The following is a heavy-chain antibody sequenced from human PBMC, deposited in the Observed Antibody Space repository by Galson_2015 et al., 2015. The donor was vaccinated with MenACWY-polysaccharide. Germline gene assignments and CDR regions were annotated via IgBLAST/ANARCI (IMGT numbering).Heavy chain of an antibody. V-gene: IGHV3-30*18. Sequence: SLRLSCAVSGFIFSDYAIHWVRQAPGKGLEWLAVISYDGSNKYYLESVKGWFTISRDNSKDMVYLHMNSLRGEDTAVYFCAKDRPLRGLSVFYYGMDVWGRGTTVIVSS. CDR2: ISYDGSNK. D-gene: IGHD3-10*01. CDR1: GFIFSDYA. CDR3: AKDRPLRGLSVFYYGMDV. J-gene: IGHJ6*02.